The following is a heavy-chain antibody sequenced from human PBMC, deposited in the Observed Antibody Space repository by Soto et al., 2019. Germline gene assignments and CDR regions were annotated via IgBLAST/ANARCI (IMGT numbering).Heavy chain of an antibody. D-gene: IGHD2-8*02. CDR3: ARDILSVGPRANDAFDV. CDR1: GFTFSDHL. V-gene: IGHV1-3*01. Sequence: QVQLVQSGAEVRKPGASVNISCRASGFTFSDHLINWVRQVPGQSLEWMGWINPDNVNTKYSQTFQGRVTISGHSSASIVYVEVSDLTSEDTAVFYCARDILSVGPRANDAFDVWGQGTMVTVSS. J-gene: IGHJ3*01. CDR2: INPDNVNT.